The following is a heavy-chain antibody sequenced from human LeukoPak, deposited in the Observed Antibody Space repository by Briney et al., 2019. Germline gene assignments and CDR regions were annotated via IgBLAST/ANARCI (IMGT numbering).Heavy chain of an antibody. CDR2: IRSKAYGGTT. V-gene: IGHV3-49*04. CDR3: ARDHSAPGTTAYYYYYMDV. Sequence: GGSLRHSCTASGFTLCDYAMSCVRQAPGRGLEWGGFIRSKAYGGTTEYAASVKGRFTISRDDSKSIAYLQMNSLKTEDTAVYYCARDHSAPGTTAYYYYYMDVWGKGTTVTVSS. CDR1: GFTLCDYA. D-gene: IGHD1-1*01. J-gene: IGHJ6*03.